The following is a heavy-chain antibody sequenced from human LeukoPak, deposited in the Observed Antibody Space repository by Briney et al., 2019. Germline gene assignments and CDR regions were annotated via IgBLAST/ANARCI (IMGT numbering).Heavy chain of an antibody. CDR3: ARDFGGTYFIQWYFDL. D-gene: IGHD1-26*01. CDR1: GAPISTYY. V-gene: IGHV4-59*01. J-gene: IGHJ2*01. Sequence: SETLSLTCTVSGAPISTYYWSWIRQPPGKGLEWIGYIDYSGSTNYNPSLKSRVTISLDTSQNQFSLRLSSMTAADTAVYYCARDFGGTYFIQWYFDLWGRGTLVTVSS. CDR2: IDYSGST.